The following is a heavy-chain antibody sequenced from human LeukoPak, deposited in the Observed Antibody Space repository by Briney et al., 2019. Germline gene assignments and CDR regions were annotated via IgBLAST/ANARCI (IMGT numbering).Heavy chain of an antibody. CDR3: ARFDGRDGYNSPY. CDR2: IYYSGST. CDR1: GGSISSSSYS. J-gene: IGHJ4*02. D-gene: IGHD5-24*01. V-gene: IGHV4-39*01. Sequence: SETLSLTCTVSGGSISSSSYSWGWIRQPPGKGLEWIGSIYYSGSTYYNPSLKSRVTISVDTSKNQFSLKLSSVTAADTAVYYCARFDGRDGYNSPYWGQGTLVTVSS.